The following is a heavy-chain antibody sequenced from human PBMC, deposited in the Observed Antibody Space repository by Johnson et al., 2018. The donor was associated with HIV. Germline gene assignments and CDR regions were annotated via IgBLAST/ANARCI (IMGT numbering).Heavy chain of an antibody. CDR3: AKDLIAHDSSGGDAFDI. D-gene: IGHD3-22*01. V-gene: IGHV3-30*02. J-gene: IGHJ3*02. Sequence: QVQLVESGGGLVQPGGSLRLSCAASGFTFSSYAMSWVRQAPGKGLEWVAVIRYDGSNKYYADSVKGRFTISRDNSKNTLYLQMNSLRAEDTAVYYCAKDLIAHDSSGGDAFDIWGQGTMVTVSS. CDR1: GFTFSSYA. CDR2: IRYDGSNK.